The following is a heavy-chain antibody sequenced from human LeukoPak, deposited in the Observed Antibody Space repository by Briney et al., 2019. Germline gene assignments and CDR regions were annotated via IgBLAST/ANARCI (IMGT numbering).Heavy chain of an antibody. V-gene: IGHV4-39*07. Sequence: SETLSLTCTVSGGPISRSNYFWGWIRQPPGKGLEWIGNIHSSGNTFYDPSLQSRVTISVDTSKNQFSLKLSSVTAADTAVYYCARDTDGDYGYWYFDLWGRGTLVTVSS. CDR2: IHSSGNT. CDR3: ARDTDGDYGYWYFDL. J-gene: IGHJ2*01. CDR1: GGPISRSNYF. D-gene: IGHD4-17*01.